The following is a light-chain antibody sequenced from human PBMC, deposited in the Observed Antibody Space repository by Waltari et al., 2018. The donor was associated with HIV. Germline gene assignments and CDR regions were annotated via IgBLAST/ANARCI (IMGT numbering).Light chain of an antibody. CDR3: YSTDSSGNPL. CDR1: ALPEKY. J-gene: IGLJ2*01. V-gene: IGLV3-10*01. Sequence: SYELTQPPSVSVSPGQTARITCPGDALPEKYAYWYQQKSGQAPVLVIFEDSKLPSGIPERVYGKSSGTMATLTISGAQVEDEADYDCYSTDSSGNPLFGGGTKLTVL. CDR2: EDS.